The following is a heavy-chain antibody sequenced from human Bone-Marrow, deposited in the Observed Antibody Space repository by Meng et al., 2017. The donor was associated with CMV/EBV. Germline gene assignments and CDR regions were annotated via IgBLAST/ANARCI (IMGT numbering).Heavy chain of an antibody. V-gene: IGHV3-20*04. CDR1: GFTFDDYG. D-gene: IGHD2-15*01. CDR2: INWNGGST. J-gene: IGHJ4*02. CDR3: AREVVDPFYFDY. Sequence: GESLKISCAASGFTFDDYGMSWVRQAPGKGLEWVSGINWNGGSTGYADSVKGRFTISRDNAKNSLYLQMNSLRAEDTAVYYCAREVVDPFYFDYWGQGTLVTVSS.